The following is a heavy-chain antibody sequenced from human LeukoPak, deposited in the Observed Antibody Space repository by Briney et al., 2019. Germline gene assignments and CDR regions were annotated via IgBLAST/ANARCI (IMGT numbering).Heavy chain of an antibody. CDR2: ISAYNDNT. J-gene: IGHJ5*02. D-gene: IGHD5-12*01. CDR1: GYTFTNYH. V-gene: IGHV1-18*04. CDR3: ARKYSGYDSNWFDP. Sequence: ASVKVSRKASGYTFTNYHISWVRQAPGQGLEWMGWISAYNDNTNYAQKVQGRVTMTTDTSTSTAYMELRSLRSDDTAVYYCARKYSGYDSNWFDPWGQGTLVTVPS.